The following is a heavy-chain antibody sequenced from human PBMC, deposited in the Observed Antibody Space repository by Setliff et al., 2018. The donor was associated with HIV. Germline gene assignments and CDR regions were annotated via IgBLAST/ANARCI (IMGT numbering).Heavy chain of an antibody. Sequence: SETLSLTCTVSGASISSHYWSWIRQSPGKGLEWIGSIYYSETANNNPSLKSRVTISVDTSKNQLSLKLRSVTAADTAVYYCARDPGGLYCRSTSCQGGCFDPWGQGTLVTVS. CDR1: GASISSHY. CDR3: ARDPGGLYCRSTSCQGGCFDP. D-gene: IGHD2-2*01. CDR2: IYYSETA. J-gene: IGHJ5*02. V-gene: IGHV4-59*11.